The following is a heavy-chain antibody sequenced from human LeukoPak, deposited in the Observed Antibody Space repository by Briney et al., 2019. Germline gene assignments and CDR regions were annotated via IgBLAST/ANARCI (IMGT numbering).Heavy chain of an antibody. Sequence: GGSLRLSCAASGFTFSSYSMTWVRQAPGKGLEWVSSISSSGSYIYYADSVKGRFTISRDNAKNSLYLQMNSLRAEDTALYYCARDIVEPYYYGMDVWGQGTTVTVSS. V-gene: IGHV3-21*01. CDR2: ISSSGSYI. CDR1: GFTFSSYS. D-gene: IGHD2-15*01. CDR3: ARDIVEPYYYGMDV. J-gene: IGHJ6*02.